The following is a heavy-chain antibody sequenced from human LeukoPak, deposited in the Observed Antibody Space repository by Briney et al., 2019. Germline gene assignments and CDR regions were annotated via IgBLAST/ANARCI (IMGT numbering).Heavy chain of an antibody. J-gene: IGHJ3*02. CDR1: GFTFSSYA. D-gene: IGHD5-24*01. CDR3: ATSGMATIRSAFDI. V-gene: IGHV3-30*04. Sequence: GGSLRLSCAASGFTFSSYAMHWVRQAPGKGLEWVAVISYDGSNKYYADSVKGRFTISRDNSKNTLYLQMNSLRAEDTAVYYCATSGMATIRSAFDIWGQGTMVTVSS. CDR2: ISYDGSNK.